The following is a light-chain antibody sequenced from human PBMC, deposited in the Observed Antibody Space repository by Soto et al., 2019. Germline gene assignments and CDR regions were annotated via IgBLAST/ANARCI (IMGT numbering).Light chain of an antibody. CDR3: SSYAGSNNLGV. J-gene: IGLJ1*01. Sequence: QSALTQPPSASGSPGQSVTISCTGTSSDVGDYNYVSWYQHHPGKAPKFIIYEVSKRPSGVPDRFSGSKSGNTASLTVSGLQAEDEADYYCSSYAGSNNLGVFGTGTKVTVL. CDR2: EVS. V-gene: IGLV2-8*01. CDR1: SSDVGDYNY.